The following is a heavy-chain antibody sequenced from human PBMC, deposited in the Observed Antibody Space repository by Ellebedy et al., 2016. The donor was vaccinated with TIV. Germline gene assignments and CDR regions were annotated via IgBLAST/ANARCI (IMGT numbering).Heavy chain of an antibody. D-gene: IGHD4-23*01. Sequence: MPSETLSLTCTVSGYSISSGYYWGWIRQPPGKGLEWIGSIFQSGSPYYNPSLKSRVTISVDTSKNQFSLKLRSVTAADTAVYYCAAYYGGRFDYWGQGTLVTVSS. J-gene: IGHJ4*02. V-gene: IGHV4-38-2*02. CDR3: AAYYGGRFDY. CDR2: IFQSGSP. CDR1: GYSISSGYY.